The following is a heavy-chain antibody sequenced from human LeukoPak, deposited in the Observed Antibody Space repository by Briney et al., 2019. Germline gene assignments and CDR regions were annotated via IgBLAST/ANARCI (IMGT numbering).Heavy chain of an antibody. CDR3: ARRRDGYTRSFDY. V-gene: IGHV3-23*01. J-gene: IGHJ4*02. D-gene: IGHD5-24*01. CDR2: ISGSGGST. Sequence: PGGTLRLSCAASGFTFSSYGMRWVRQAPGKGLEWVSAISGSGGSTYYADSVKGRFTISRDNAKNSLYLQMNSLRAEDTAVYYCARRRDGYTRSFDYWGQGTLVTVSS. CDR1: GFTFSSYG.